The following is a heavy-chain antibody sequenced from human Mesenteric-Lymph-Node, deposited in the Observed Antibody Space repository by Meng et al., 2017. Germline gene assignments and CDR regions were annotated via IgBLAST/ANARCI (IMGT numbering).Heavy chain of an antibody. V-gene: IGHV3-33*01. Sequence: QVQLVESGGGVVQPGRSLRLSCAASGFTFRRYGFHWVRQAPGKGLEWVATIWYDESNRYYADSVKGRFTISRDNSKNTLYLQMNNLGAEDTALYYCARDGHAYNYDYWGQGTLVTVSS. CDR2: IWYDESNR. D-gene: IGHD5-24*01. CDR3: ARDGHAYNYDY. J-gene: IGHJ4*02. CDR1: GFTFRRYG.